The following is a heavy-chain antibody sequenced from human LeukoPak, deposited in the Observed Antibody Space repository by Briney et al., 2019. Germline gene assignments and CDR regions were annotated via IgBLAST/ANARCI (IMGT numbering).Heavy chain of an antibody. CDR2: ISAYNGNT. D-gene: IGHD4-11*01. Sequence: ASVKVSCKAPGYTFTSYGLSWVRQAPGQGFEWMGWISAYNGNTNYAQKLQGRATMTTDTSTSTAYMELRSLRSDDTAVYYCARDPWGYGYSNSAPPAYFDCWGQGTLVTVSS. CDR3: ARDPWGYGYSNSAPPAYFDC. J-gene: IGHJ4*02. CDR1: GYTFTSYG. V-gene: IGHV1-18*01.